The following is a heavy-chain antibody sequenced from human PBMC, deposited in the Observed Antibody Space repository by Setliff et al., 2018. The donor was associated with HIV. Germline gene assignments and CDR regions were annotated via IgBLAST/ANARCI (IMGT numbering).Heavy chain of an antibody. CDR3: ARKLRPGHGVDV. CDR1: GFIFDNYG. J-gene: IGHJ6*02. Sequence: PGGSLRLSCEVSGFIFDNYGMSWVRQVPGKGLEWLASINWSGAVTAYIDSVKGRFTISRDNAKNSMDLQMNSLRADDTAIYYCARKLRPGHGVDVWGQGTTVTAP. V-gene: IGHV3-20*04. D-gene: IGHD3-10*01. CDR2: INWSGAVT.